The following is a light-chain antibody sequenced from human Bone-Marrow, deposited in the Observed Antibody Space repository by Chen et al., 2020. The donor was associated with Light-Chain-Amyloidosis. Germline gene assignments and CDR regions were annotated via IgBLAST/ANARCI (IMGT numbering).Light chain of an antibody. CDR1: DLPTKY. Sequence: SYELTQPPSVSVSPGQTARITCSGDDLPTKYAYWYQQKPGQAPVLVIHRDTERPSGISERLSGSSSGTTATLTISGGQAEDEADYHCQSADSSGTDEVIFGGGTKLTVL. J-gene: IGLJ2*01. CDR2: RDT. V-gene: IGLV3-25*03. CDR3: QSADSSGTDEVI.